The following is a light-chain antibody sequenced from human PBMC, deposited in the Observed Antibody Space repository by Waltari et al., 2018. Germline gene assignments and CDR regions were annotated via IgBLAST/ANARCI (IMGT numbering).Light chain of an antibody. V-gene: IGKV1-8*01. CDR1: QGISSY. CDR3: QQYYSYPNT. Sequence: AIRMTQSPSSFSASTGDRVTITCRASQGISSYLAWYQQKPGKAPKLLIYAASTLQSGVPSRFSGSGSGTDFTLTISCLQSEDFATYYCQQYYSYPNTFG. J-gene: IGKJ2*01. CDR2: AAS.